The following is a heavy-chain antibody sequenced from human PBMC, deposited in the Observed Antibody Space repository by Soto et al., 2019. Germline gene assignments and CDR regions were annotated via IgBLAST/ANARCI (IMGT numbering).Heavy chain of an antibody. CDR3: ARYGSIAARPVWFDP. J-gene: IGHJ5*02. CDR1: GFTVSSNY. CDR2: IYSGGST. Sequence: PGGSLRLSCAASGFTVSSNYMSWVRQAPGKGLEWVSVIYSGGSTYYADSVKGRFTISRDNSKNTLYLQMNSLRAGDTAVYYCARYGSIAARPVWFDPWGQGTLVTVSS. V-gene: IGHV3-66*01. D-gene: IGHD6-6*01.